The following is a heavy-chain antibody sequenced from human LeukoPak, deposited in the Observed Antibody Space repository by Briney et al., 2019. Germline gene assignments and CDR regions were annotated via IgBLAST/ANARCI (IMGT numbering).Heavy chain of an antibody. CDR1: GFTFSSYA. CDR3: ARAGPPAFDP. CDR2: ISASGGST. J-gene: IGHJ5*02. Sequence: GGSLRLPCAASGFTFSSYAMSWVRQAPGKGLEWVSAISASGGSTYYADSMKGRFTISRDNAKNSLYLQMNSLRAEDTAVYYCARAGPPAFDPWGQGTLVTVSS. V-gene: IGHV3-23*01.